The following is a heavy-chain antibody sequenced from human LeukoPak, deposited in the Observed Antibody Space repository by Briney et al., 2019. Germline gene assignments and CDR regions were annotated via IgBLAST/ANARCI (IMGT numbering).Heavy chain of an antibody. V-gene: IGHV3-21*01. CDR2: ISSSSSYI. J-gene: IGHJ4*02. CDR1: GFTLSSYS. D-gene: IGHD3-9*01. Sequence: GGSLRLSCAASGFTLSSYSMNWVRQAPGKGLEWVSSISSSSSYIYYADSVKGRFTISRDNAKNSLYLQMNSLRAEDTAVYYCARDLRYDILTGPEGDYWGQGTLVTVSS. CDR3: ARDLRYDILTGPEGDY.